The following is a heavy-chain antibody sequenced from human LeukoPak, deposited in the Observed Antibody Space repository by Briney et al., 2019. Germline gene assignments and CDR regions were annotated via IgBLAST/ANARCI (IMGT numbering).Heavy chain of an antibody. CDR2: ISGSGGST. V-gene: IGHV3-23*01. J-gene: IGHJ4*02. CDR1: GFTFSSYA. CDR3: AKIRDSSGWYFDY. Sequence: PGGSLRLSCAASGFTFSSYAMSWVRQAPGKGLEWVSAISGSGGSTYYADSVKGRFTISRDNSKNTLYLQMNSLRAEDSAVYYCAKIRDSSGWYFDYWGQGTLVTVSS. D-gene: IGHD6-19*01.